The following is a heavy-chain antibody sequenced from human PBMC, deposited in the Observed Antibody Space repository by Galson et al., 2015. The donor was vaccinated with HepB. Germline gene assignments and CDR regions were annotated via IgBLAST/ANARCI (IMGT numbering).Heavy chain of an antibody. Sequence: SLRLSCAASGFTFSNNAMTWVRQAPGKGLEWVAWITGSGGNIYYADSVKGRFTISRDNSKNTLYLQMNSLRVEDTAIYYCAKFRGSGSQSHYYFDYWGQGTLVTVSS. CDR1: GFTFSNNA. CDR3: AKFRGSGSQSHYYFDY. CDR2: ITGSGGNI. D-gene: IGHD6-25*01. J-gene: IGHJ4*02. V-gene: IGHV3-23*01.